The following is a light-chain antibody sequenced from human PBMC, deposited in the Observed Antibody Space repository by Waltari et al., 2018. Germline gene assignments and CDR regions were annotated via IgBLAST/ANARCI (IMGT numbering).Light chain of an antibody. V-gene: IGLV3-21*04. CDR3: LVWHSTTDHHGV. CDR1: NIGSKS. J-gene: IGLJ2*01. CDR2: YDS. Sequence: SYVVTQSPSVSVAPGETARIPCGGDNIGSKSVHWSQQRPGQAPVLVISYDSDRPSGIPERFSGSNSGNTATLTISWVEADDEADYYCLVWHSTTDHHGVFGGGTKLTVL.